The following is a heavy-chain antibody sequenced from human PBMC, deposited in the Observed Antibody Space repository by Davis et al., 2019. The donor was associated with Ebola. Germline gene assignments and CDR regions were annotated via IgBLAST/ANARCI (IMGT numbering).Heavy chain of an antibody. J-gene: IGHJ4*02. V-gene: IGHV3-48*01. CDR1: GFTFSSYS. Sequence: GESLKISCAASGFTFSSYSMNWVRQAPGKGLEWVSYISSSSSTIYYADSVKGRFTISRDNAKNSLYLQMNSLRAEDTAVYYCSTDGCISTSCQNGDFDYWGQGALVTVSS. CDR2: ISSSSSTI. CDR3: STDGCISTSCQNGDFDY. D-gene: IGHD2-2*01.